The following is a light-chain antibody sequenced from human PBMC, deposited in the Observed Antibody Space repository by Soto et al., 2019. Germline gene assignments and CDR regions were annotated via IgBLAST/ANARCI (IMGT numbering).Light chain of an antibody. CDR3: QQYDNWPPFT. V-gene: IGKV3-15*01. CDR2: GAS. CDR1: QSVGSH. J-gene: IGKJ3*01. Sequence: EIXMTQSPATLSVSAGERATLSCRASQSVGSHLAWYQQKPGQAPRLLIYGASYRATGIPARFSGSGSGTDDSLLISSLQPADFAVYYCQQYDNWPPFTFGPGTKVDIK.